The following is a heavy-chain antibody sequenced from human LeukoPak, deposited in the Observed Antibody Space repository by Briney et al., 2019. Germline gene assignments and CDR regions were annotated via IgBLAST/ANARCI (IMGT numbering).Heavy chain of an antibody. D-gene: IGHD2-15*01. V-gene: IGHV1-46*03. CDR1: GYTFTSYY. Sequence: GASVKVSCKASGYTFTSYYMHWVRQAPGQGLEWMGIINPSGGSTSYAQKFQGRVTMTRDTSTSTVYMELSSLRSEGTAVYYCARPGYCSGGSCYSDYWGQGTLVTVSS. J-gene: IGHJ4*02. CDR2: INPSGGST. CDR3: ARPGYCSGGSCYSDY.